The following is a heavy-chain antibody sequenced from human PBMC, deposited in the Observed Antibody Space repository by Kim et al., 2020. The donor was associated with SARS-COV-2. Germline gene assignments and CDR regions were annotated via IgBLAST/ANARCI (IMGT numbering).Heavy chain of an antibody. CDR2: ISYDGSNK. CDR1: GFTFSSYA. J-gene: IGHJ5*02. CDR3: AMRDGYNA. Sequence: GGSLRLSCAASGFTFSSYAMHWVRQAPGKGLEWVAVISYDGSNKYYADSVKGRFTISRDNSKNTLYLQMNSLRAEDTAVYYCAMRDGYNAWGQGTLVTVSS. D-gene: IGHD5-12*01. V-gene: IGHV3-30*04.